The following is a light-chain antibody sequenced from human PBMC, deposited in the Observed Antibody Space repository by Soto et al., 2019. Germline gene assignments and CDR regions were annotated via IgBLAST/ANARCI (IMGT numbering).Light chain of an antibody. Sequence: DIQMTQSPSSLSASVGDRVTITCQASHDIITYLNWFQQRPGKVPKLLIHDASKLETGFPSRFSGSGYGTHFFLNITCLQLEDVATYYCLQCDRFPRVFGPGTTVHL. V-gene: IGKV1-33*01. CDR1: HDIITY. CDR3: LQCDRFPRV. J-gene: IGKJ3*01. CDR2: DAS.